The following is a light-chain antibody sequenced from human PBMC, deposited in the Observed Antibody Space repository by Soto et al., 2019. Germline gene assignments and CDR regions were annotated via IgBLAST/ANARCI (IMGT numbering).Light chain of an antibody. CDR2: DVS. Sequence: QSALTQPASVSGSPGQSITISCTGTSSDVGGYNYVSWYQQHPGKAPKLMIYDVSNRPSGVSNRFSGSKSGNTASLTISGLPAEDEADYYCSSYTSSSTLLEVFGTGTKLTVL. CDR1: SSDVGGYNY. J-gene: IGLJ1*01. CDR3: SSYTSSSTLLEV. V-gene: IGLV2-14*01.